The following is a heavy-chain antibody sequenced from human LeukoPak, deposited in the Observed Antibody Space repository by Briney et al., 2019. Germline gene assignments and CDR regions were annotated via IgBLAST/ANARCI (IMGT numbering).Heavy chain of an antibody. CDR1: GYTFSSYT. V-gene: IGHV1-2*02. CDR3: ARKSPRFSSSGMDV. D-gene: IGHD3-3*01. Sequence: GASVKVSCKASGYTFSSYTMNWVRQAPGQGLEWIGWINPNSGGTNYAQKFQGRVTVTRDTSISTMYMKLGRLRFDDTAVYYCARKSPRFSSSGMDVWGKGTTVTVSS. CDR2: INPNSGGT. J-gene: IGHJ6*04.